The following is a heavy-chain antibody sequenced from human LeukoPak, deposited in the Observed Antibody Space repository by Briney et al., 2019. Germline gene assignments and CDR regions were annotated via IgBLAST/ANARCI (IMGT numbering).Heavy chain of an antibody. CDR2: ISGSGGST. CDR1: GFTFSSYA. J-gene: IGHJ4*02. V-gene: IGHV3-23*01. D-gene: IGHD2-2*02. CDR3: AKHSIVGAPAAIFVY. Sequence: GGSLRLSCAASGFTFSSYARSWVRQAPGKGLEWVSAISGSGGSTYYADSVKGRFTISRANSKNTLDQQTNSLSADDTAVYYSAKHSIVGAPAAIFVYWGQGTLVTVSS.